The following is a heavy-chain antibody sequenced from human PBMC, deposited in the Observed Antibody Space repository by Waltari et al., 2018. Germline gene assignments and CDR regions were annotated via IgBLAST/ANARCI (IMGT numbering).Heavy chain of an antibody. Sequence: QVQLQESGPGLVKPSETLSLTCTVPGGSISSYYWSWIRQPPGKGLEWIGYIHYSGSTNYNPSLKSRVTISVDTSKNQFSLKLSSVTAADTAVYYCARQATIFGVVITGANWFDPWGQGTLVTVSS. J-gene: IGHJ5*02. CDR2: IHYSGST. CDR1: GGSISSYY. D-gene: IGHD3-3*01. CDR3: ARQATIFGVVITGANWFDP. V-gene: IGHV4-59*01.